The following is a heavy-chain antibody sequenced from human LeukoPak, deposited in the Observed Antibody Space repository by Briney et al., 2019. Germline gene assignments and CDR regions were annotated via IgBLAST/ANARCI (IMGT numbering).Heavy chain of an antibody. V-gene: IGHV1-18*01. J-gene: IGHJ6*02. Sequence: ASVKVSCKASGYTFTSYGISWVRQAPGQGLEWMGWISAYNGNTNYAQKLQGRVTMTTDTSTSTAYMALRSLRSDDTAVYYCARGRGSGWHYYYYGMDVWGQGTTVTVSS. CDR1: GYTFTSYG. CDR3: ARGRGSGWHYYYYGMDV. CDR2: ISAYNGNT. D-gene: IGHD6-19*01.